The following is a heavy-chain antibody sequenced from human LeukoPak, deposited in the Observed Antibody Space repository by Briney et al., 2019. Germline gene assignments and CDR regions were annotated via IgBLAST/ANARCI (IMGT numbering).Heavy chain of an antibody. Sequence: PSETLSLTCTVSGGSLSSYYWSWIRQPPGKGLEWIGNIYYSGSTNYNPSLKSRVTISVDTSKNQFSLKLSSVTAADTAVYYCAREYGSGSEFDPWGQGTLVTVSS. J-gene: IGHJ5*02. CDR1: GGSLSSYY. CDR2: IYYSGST. V-gene: IGHV4-59*01. D-gene: IGHD3-10*01. CDR3: AREYGSGSEFDP.